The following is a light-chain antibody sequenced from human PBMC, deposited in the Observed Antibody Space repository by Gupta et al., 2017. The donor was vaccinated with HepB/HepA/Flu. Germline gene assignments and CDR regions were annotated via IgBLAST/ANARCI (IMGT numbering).Light chain of an antibody. CDR2: EVN. Sequence: QSALTQPASVSGSPGQSLTLSCTGTSSGVGSYNLVSWYQHHPGEAPKLMIFEVNKRPSGVSNRFSGSKSANTASLTISGLQAEDEADYYCCSYTGSSTFVFGGGTKLTVL. J-gene: IGLJ2*01. CDR3: CSYTGSSTFV. CDR1: SSGVGSYNL. V-gene: IGLV2-23*02.